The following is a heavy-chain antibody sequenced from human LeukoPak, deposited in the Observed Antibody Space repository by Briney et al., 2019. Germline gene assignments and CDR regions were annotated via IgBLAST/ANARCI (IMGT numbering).Heavy chain of an antibody. CDR1: GGSFSGYY. Sequence: SETLSLTCAVYGGSFSGYYWSWIRQPPGKGLEWIGETNHSGSTNYNPSLKSRVTISVDTSKNQFSPKLSSVTAADTAVYYCARGLRVLDPWGQGTLVTVSS. J-gene: IGHJ5*02. CDR2: TNHSGST. V-gene: IGHV4-34*01. CDR3: ARGLRVLDP.